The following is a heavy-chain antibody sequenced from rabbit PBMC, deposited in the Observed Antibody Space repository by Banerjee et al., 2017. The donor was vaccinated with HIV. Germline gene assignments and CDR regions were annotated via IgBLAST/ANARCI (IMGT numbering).Heavy chain of an antibody. CDR3: ARESTIVVAGVMMDYFNL. J-gene: IGHJ4*01. CDR2: IGGGSGRT. D-gene: IGHD4-1*01. Sequence: QEQLKESGGGLVQPGGSLKLSCKASGIDFSSDYYMCWVRQAPGKGLEWIGSIGGGSGRTVYATWAKGRFTISKTSSTTVTLQMTSLTAADTATYFCARESTIVVAGVMMDYFNLWGQGTLVTVS. V-gene: IGHV1S45*01. CDR1: GIDFSSDYY.